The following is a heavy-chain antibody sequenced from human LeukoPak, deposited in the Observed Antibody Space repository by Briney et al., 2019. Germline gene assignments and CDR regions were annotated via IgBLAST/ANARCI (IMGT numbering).Heavy chain of an antibody. Sequence: ASVKVSCKASGYTFTSYYMHWVRQAPGQGLEWMGIINPSGGSTSYARRFQGRVTMTRDTSTSTVYMELSSLRSEDTAVYYCARGSASHASVLRFLPVGYWGQGTLVTVSS. J-gene: IGHJ4*02. D-gene: IGHD3-3*01. CDR2: INPSGGST. V-gene: IGHV1-46*01. CDR3: ARGSASHASVLRFLPVGY. CDR1: GYTFTSYY.